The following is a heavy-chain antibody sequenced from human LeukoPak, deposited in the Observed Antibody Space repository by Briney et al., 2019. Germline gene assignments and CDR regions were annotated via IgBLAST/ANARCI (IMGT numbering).Heavy chain of an antibody. CDR1: GFTFSTYR. CDR2: IKEDGSEK. Sequence: PGGSLRLSCAASGFTFSTYRMTWVRQAPGKGLEWVANIKEDGSEKYYVDSVKGRFTISRDNAMNSLYLRMNSLRAEDTAVYYCARGGGYSLYWGQGTLVTVSS. V-gene: IGHV3-7*05. D-gene: IGHD3-16*01. J-gene: IGHJ4*02. CDR3: ARGGGYSLY.